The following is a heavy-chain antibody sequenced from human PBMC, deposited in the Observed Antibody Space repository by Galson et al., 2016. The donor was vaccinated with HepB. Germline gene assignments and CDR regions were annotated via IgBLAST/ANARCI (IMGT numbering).Heavy chain of an antibody. V-gene: IGHV1-3*01. CDR2: YNAGNGDP. D-gene: IGHD3-3*01. CDR3: ARSGNEWSVDY. CDR1: GYTFTTYG. Sequence: SVKVSCKVSGYTFTTYGIQWVRQAPGQRLEWIGWYNAGNGDPRYSQNFQGRVTFTRDTSASTAYMELSSLRSEDTAVYFCARSGNEWSVDYWGQGTLVSVSS. J-gene: IGHJ4*02.